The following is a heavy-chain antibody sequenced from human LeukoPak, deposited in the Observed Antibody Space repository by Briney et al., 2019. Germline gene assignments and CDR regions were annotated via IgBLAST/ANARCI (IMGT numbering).Heavy chain of an antibody. J-gene: IGHJ4*02. CDR1: GFTFSSYA. CDR2: ISGSGGST. Sequence: PGGSLRLSCAASGFTFSSYAMGWVRQAPGKGLEGVSLISGSGGSTYYADSGKGRFTVYRDNSKNTEYLQMNSRRADDTAIYYCAKDDDDGDHVVVDHWGQGTLVTVSS. CDR3: AKDDDDGDHVVVDH. V-gene: IGHV3-23*01. D-gene: IGHD4-17*01.